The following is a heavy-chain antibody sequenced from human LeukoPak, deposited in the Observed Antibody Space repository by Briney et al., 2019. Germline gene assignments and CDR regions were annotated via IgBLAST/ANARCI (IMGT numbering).Heavy chain of an antibody. Sequence: SETLSLTCTVSGGSISSGSYYWSWIRQPAGKGLEWIGRIYTSGSTNYNPSLKSRVTISVDTSKNQFSLKLSSVTAADTAVYYCARGNKWELLFDYWGQGTLVTVSS. CDR3: ARGNKWELLFDY. CDR2: IYTSGST. CDR1: GGSISSGSYY. D-gene: IGHD1-26*01. J-gene: IGHJ4*02. V-gene: IGHV4-61*02.